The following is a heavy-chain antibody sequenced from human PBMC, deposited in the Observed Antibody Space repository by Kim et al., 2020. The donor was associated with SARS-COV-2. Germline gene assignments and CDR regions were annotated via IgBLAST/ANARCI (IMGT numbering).Heavy chain of an antibody. CDR3: ARAMGATNGVFDY. D-gene: IGHD1-26*01. V-gene: IGHV4-34*01. Sequence: YNPSLKSRVTISVDTSKNQFSLKLSSVTAADTAVYYCARAMGATNGVFDYWGQGTLVTVSS. J-gene: IGHJ4*02.